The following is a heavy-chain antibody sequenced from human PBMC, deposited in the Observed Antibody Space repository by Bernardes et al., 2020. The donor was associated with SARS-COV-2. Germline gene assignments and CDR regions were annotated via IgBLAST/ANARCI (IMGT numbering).Heavy chain of an antibody. CDR2: IHPNSGDT. J-gene: IGHJ3*01. CDR1: GYSFTDYY. Sequence: ASVKVSCKASGYSFTDYYMHWVRQAPGQGLEWMGWIHPNSGDTNYAQNFQGRVTITRDTSTSTAYMELTRLMSDDTAVYFCAAVTWSQRDGFDVWGQGTMVTVSS. CDR3: AAVTWSQRDGFDV. V-gene: IGHV1-2*02. D-gene: IGHD3-3*01.